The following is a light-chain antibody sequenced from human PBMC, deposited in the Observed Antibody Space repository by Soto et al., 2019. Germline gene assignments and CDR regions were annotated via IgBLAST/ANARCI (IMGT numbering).Light chain of an antibody. CDR3: SSYAGSNNFVV. CDR1: RSDVGGYSY. Sequence: QSALTQPPSASGSPGQSVTIPCTGTRSDVGGYSYVSWYQHHPGKAPKLMIYEVSQRPSGVPDRFSGSKSGNTASLTVSGLQAEDEADYYCSSYAGSNNFVVFGGGTKLTVL. J-gene: IGLJ2*01. CDR2: EVS. V-gene: IGLV2-8*01.